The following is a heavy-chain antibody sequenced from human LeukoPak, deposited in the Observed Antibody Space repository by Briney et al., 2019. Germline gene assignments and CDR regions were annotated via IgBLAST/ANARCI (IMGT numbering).Heavy chain of an antibody. Sequence: GGSLRLSCAASGFTFSSYAMSWVRQAPGKGLEWVSAISGSGGSTYYADSVKGRFTISGDNSKNTLYLQMNSLRAEDTAVYYCAKSSHWGPYYFDYWGQGTLVTVSS. CDR3: AKSSHWGPYYFDY. V-gene: IGHV3-23*01. CDR2: ISGSGGST. D-gene: IGHD3-16*01. CDR1: GFTFSSYA. J-gene: IGHJ4*02.